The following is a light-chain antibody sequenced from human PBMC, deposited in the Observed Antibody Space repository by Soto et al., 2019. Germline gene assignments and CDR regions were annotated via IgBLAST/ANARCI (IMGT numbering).Light chain of an antibody. V-gene: IGKV3-11*01. Sequence: IVFTQSPATLSLSPGERATLPCRASQSVSSYLAWYQKKPGQDPRILIYDASNRAAGIPARFSGSGSGTDFNLTISRLETEDFAVYYCQQRSNWPITFGQGTRLEIK. CDR2: DAS. J-gene: IGKJ5*01. CDR1: QSVSSY. CDR3: QQRSNWPIT.